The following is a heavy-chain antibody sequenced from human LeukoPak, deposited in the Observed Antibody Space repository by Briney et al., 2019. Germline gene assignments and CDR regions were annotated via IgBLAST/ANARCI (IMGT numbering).Heavy chain of an antibody. J-gene: IGHJ4*02. CDR1: GYTFTSNY. CDR2: IYPRDGST. CDR3: AKLATSDTGETY. D-gene: IGHD3-16*01. V-gene: IGHV1-46*01. Sequence: ASVKVSCKASGYTFTSNYIHWVRQAPGQGLEWMGMIYPRDGSTSYAQKFQGRATMTRDTSTSTVYMELRSLRSEDTAIYYCAKLATSDTGETYWGQGTLVTVSS.